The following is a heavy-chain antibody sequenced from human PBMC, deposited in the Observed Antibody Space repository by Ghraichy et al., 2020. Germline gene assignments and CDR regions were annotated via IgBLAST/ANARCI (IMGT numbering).Heavy chain of an antibody. V-gene: IGHV3-48*02. J-gene: IGHJ4*02. CDR1: GFSFSSYS. Sequence: GGSLRLSCAASGFSFSSYSMNWVHQAPGKGLEWVSYITSRSTTVYYADSVKGRFTISRDNAKNSLYLQMNSLRDEDTAVYYCARDIGDPDDYINYVLGYWGQGTLVTVSS. CDR3: ARDIGDPDDYINYVLGY. CDR2: ITSRSTTV. D-gene: IGHD4-11*01.